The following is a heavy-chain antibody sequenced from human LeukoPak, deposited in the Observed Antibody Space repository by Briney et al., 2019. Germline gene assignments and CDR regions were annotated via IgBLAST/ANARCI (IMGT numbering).Heavy chain of an antibody. J-gene: IGHJ5*02. V-gene: IGHV1-24*01. D-gene: IGHD6-13*01. CDR3: ATVGLDRAAAGTIWVWFDP. CDR2: FVPEDGET. Sequence: ASVRVSCKVSGYTLTELSMHWVRQAPGKGLEWMGGFVPEDGETIYAQKFQGRVTMTEDTSTDTAYMELSSLRSEDTAVYYCATVGLDRAAAGTIWVWFDPWGQGTLVTVSS. CDR1: GYTLTELS.